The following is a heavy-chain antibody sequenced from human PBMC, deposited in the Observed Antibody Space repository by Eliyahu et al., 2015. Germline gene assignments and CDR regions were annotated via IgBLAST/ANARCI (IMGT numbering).Heavy chain of an antibody. J-gene: IGHJ4*02. Sequence: EVQLVESGGGLIQPGGSLRLXCAXXXFTXSSNYLRWVRQAPGKGLEWVSVIYSGGSTYYADSVKGRFTISRDNSKNTLYLQMNSLRAEDTAVYYCARDGRECSGGSCYDYWGQGTLVTVSS. CDR3: ARDGRECSGGSCYDY. CDR2: IYSGGST. V-gene: IGHV3-53*01. CDR1: XFTXSSNY. D-gene: IGHD2-15*01.